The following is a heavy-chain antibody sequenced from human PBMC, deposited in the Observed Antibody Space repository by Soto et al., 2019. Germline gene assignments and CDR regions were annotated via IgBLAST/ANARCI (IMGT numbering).Heavy chain of an antibody. Sequence: SETLSLTCGVSSGSISSSNWWSWVRQPPGKGLEWIGEIYHSGSTNYNPSLKSRVTISVDKSKNQFSLKLSSVTAADTAVYYCARVGVAVAGTGSRGAFDIWGQGTMVTVSS. CDR1: SGSISSSNW. CDR3: ARVGVAVAGTGSRGAFDI. J-gene: IGHJ3*02. D-gene: IGHD6-19*01. V-gene: IGHV4-4*02. CDR2: IYHSGST.